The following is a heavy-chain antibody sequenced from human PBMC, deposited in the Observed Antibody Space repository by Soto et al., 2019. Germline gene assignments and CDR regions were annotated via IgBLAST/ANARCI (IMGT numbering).Heavy chain of an antibody. J-gene: IGHJ3*01. CDR3: ARALTYGGRYLQAFDV. CDR1: EFTFW. Sequence: PGGSLRLSCEASEFTFWMHWVRQAPGKGLVWVSRINRDGSTADYADFVKGRFTISRDSAKNTVYLQMNSLRDEDTAVYYCARALTYGGRYLQAFDVWGQGTMVTVSS. V-gene: IGHV3-74*01. D-gene: IGHD3-10*01. CDR2: INRDGSTA.